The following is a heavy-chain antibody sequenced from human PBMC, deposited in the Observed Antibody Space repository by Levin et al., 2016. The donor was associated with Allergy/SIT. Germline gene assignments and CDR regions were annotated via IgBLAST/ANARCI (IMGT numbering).Heavy chain of an antibody. CDR2: ISAYNGNT. Sequence: ASVKVSCKASGYTFTSYAMHWVRQAPGQGLEWMGWISAYNGNTNYAQKLQGRVTMTTDTSTSTAYMELRSLRSDDTAVYYCARVYYYDSSGFDYWGQGTLVTVSS. D-gene: IGHD3-22*01. V-gene: IGHV1-18*01. CDR3: ARVYYYDSSGFDY. CDR1: GYTFTSYA. J-gene: IGHJ4*02.